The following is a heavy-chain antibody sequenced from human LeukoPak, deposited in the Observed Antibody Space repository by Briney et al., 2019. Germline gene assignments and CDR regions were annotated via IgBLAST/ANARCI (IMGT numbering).Heavy chain of an antibody. CDR3: ARDGYYYDSSGYYNWFDP. CDR2: IYTSGST. V-gene: IGHV4-4*08. J-gene: IGHJ5*02. D-gene: IGHD3-22*01. CDR1: GGSISSYY. Sequence: PSETLSLTCTVSGGSISSYYWSWIRQPPGKGLEWIGRIYTSGSTNYNPSLKSRVTISVDTSKNQFSLKLSSVTAADTAVYYCARDGYYYDSSGYYNWFDPWGQGTLVTVSS.